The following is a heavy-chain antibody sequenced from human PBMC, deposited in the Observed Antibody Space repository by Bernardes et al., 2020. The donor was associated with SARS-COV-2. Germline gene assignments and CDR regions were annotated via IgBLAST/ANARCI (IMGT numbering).Heavy chain of an antibody. V-gene: IGHV1-69*06. Sequence: SVKVSCKTSGGIFSNYVFSWVRQAPGQGLEWMGGIIPLFGRTIYAQKFQGRVAISADTSTNIAYMELNSLRPEDTAVYYCARDNPHNVFGDEFDAFDIWGQGTLVTVSS. CDR3: ARDNPHNVFGDEFDAFDI. J-gene: IGHJ3*02. CDR2: IIPLFGRT. CDR1: GGIFSNYV. D-gene: IGHD4-17*01.